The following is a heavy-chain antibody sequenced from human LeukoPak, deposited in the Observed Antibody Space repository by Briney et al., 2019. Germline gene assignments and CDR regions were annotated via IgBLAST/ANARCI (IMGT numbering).Heavy chain of an antibody. J-gene: IGHJ4*02. V-gene: IGHV3-11*01. CDR1: GFTFSDYY. CDR2: ISGSGNTI. D-gene: IGHD3-22*01. Sequence: GGSLRLSCAAPGFTFSDYYMSWIRQAPGKGLEWVSSISGSGNTIYYADSAMGRFTISRDNAKNSLYLLMNSLTAEDTAVYYCARDRSGGTYYYDSSGYSFWGQGNLVTVSS. CDR3: ARDRSGGTYYYDSSGYSF.